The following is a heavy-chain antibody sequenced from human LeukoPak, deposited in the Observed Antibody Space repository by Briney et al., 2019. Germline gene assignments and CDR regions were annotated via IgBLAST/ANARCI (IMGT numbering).Heavy chain of an antibody. Sequence: GGSLRLSCAASGFIFNHYGIHWVRQAPGKGLEWVAVIYSDGSQQNYADSVKGRFTISRDDSKNTVYLQMNSLRGEDTAVYYCARQPRVVGTIYDCWGQGTLVSVSS. CDR2: IYSDGSQQ. D-gene: IGHD2-2*01. CDR1: GFIFNHYG. J-gene: IGHJ4*02. CDR3: ARQPRVVGTIYDC. V-gene: IGHV3-33*01.